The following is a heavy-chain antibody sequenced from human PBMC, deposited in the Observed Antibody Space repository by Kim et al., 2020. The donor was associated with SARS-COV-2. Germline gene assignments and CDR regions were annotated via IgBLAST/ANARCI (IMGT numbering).Heavy chain of an antibody. Sequence: ASVKVSCKASGYSFTRYGINWVRQAPGQGLEWMGWICAYNGNRDFAQKFQDRATMTTDTSASTAYMALSSLRSDDTAIYYCSREDRYGTSTPDDHWGQGT. CDR2: ICAYNGNR. D-gene: IGHD3-10*01. CDR3: SREDRYGTSTPDDH. CDR1: GYSFTRYG. V-gene: IGHV1-18*01. J-gene: IGHJ5*02.